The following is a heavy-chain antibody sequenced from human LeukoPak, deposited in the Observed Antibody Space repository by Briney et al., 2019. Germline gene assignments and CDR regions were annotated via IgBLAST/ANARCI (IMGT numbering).Heavy chain of an antibody. Sequence: ASVKVSCKASGYTFTSYDINWVRQATGQGLEWMGWMNPNSGNTGYAQKFRGRVTMTRNTSISTAYMELSSLRSEDTAVYYCARGAIAAAGHRDYWGQGTLVTVSS. D-gene: IGHD6-13*01. CDR3: ARGAIAAAGHRDY. CDR1: GYTFTSYD. CDR2: MNPNSGNT. V-gene: IGHV1-8*01. J-gene: IGHJ4*02.